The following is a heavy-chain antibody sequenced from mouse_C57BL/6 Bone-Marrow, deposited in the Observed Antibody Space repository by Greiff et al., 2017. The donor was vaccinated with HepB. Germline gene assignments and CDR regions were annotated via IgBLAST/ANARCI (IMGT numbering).Heavy chain of an antibody. D-gene: IGHD2-1*01. Sequence: QVQLQQSGAELARPGASVKLSCKASGYTFTSYGISWVKQRTGQGLEWIGEIYPRSGNTYYNEKFKGKATLTADKSSSTAYMELRSLTTEDSAFSFCASIYYGNSAWFAYWGQGTLVTVSA. V-gene: IGHV1-81*01. J-gene: IGHJ3*01. CDR1: GYTFTSYG. CDR3: ASIYYGNSAWFAY. CDR2: IYPRSGNT.